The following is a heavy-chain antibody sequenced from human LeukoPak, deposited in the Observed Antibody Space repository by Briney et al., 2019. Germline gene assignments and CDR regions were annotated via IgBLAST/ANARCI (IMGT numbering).Heavy chain of an antibody. Sequence: LCGGSLRLFCGACGFTFRFSTMRWVPQARGKGGEGVSTRCGGNEWTTYSDSAKRQFHVSRDNPTNTAVLQMKSLRIDDSAVYYCARDHPPSSAHGADFWGQGALVTVSA. CDR2: RCGGNEWT. J-gene: IGHJ4*02. V-gene: IGHV3-23*01. D-gene: IGHD4-17*01. CDR1: GFTFRFST. CDR3: ARDHPPSSAHGADF.